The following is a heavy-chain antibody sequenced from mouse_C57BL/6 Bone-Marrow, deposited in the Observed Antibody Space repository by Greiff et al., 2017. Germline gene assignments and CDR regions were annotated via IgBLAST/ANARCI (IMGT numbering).Heavy chain of an antibody. D-gene: IGHD2-1*01. V-gene: IGHV5-6*01. CDR2: ISSGGSYT. Sequence: EVMLVESGGDLVKPGGSLKLSCAASGFTFSSYGMSWVRQTPDKRLEWVATISSGGSYTYYPDSVKGRFTISRDNAKNTLYLQMSSLKSEDTAMDYCARSTIYYYAMDYWGQGTSVTVSS. J-gene: IGHJ4*01. CDR1: GFTFSSYG. CDR3: ARSTIYYYAMDY.